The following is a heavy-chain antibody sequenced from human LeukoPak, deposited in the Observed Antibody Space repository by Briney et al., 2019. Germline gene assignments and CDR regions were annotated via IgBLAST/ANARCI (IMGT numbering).Heavy chain of an antibody. V-gene: IGHV3-66*01. Sequence: GGSLRLSCAASGFTVSTNYMTWVRQAPGKGLEWVSVSYSGGSTYYADSVKGRFTISRDNSKNTLYLQMNSLRAEDTAVYYCGRTSYGSGSYSDYWGQGTLVTVSS. J-gene: IGHJ4*02. D-gene: IGHD3-10*01. CDR2: SYSGGST. CDR3: GRTSYGSGSYSDY. CDR1: GFTVSTNY.